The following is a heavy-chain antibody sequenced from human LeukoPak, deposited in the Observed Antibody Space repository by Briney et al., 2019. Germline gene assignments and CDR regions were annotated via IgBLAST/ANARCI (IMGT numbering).Heavy chain of an antibody. CDR3: ARWRGLPDI. CDR1: GGSFSGYY. D-gene: IGHD2-15*01. V-gene: IGHV4-34*01. J-gene: IGHJ3*02. Sequence: PSETLSLTCAVYGGSFSGYYWSWIRQPPGKGLEWIGEINHSGSTNYNPSLKSRVTISVDTSKNQFSLKLTSVTAADAAVYYCARWRGLPDIWGQGTMVTVSS. CDR2: INHSGST.